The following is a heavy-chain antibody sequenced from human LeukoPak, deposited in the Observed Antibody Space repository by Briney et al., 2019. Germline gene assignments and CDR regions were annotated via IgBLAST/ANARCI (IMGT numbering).Heavy chain of an antibody. D-gene: IGHD4-23*01. CDR1: GGSFSGYY. Sequence: SETLSLTCAVYGGSFSGYYWSWIRQPPGKGLEWIGEINHSGSTNYNPSLKSRVTISVDTSKNQFSLKLSSVTAADTAVYYCARIWDDYGGNVNGMDVWGQGTTVTVSS. CDR3: ARIWDDYGGNVNGMDV. CDR2: INHSGST. V-gene: IGHV4-34*01. J-gene: IGHJ6*02.